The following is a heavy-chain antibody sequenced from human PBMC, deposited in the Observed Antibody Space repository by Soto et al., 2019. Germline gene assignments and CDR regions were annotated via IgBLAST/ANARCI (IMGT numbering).Heavy chain of an antibody. CDR1: GFTFSSYG. D-gene: IGHD1-26*01. Sequence: QVQLVESGGGVVQPGRSLRLSCAASGFTFSSYGMHWVRQAPGKGLEWVAVIWYDGSNKYYADSVNGRFTISTDNSKTTLYLQMNSLRAEGTAVYYCARGLIVGAPPRYYFDYWGQGTLVTVSS. V-gene: IGHV3-33*01. CDR3: ARGLIVGAPPRYYFDY. J-gene: IGHJ4*02. CDR2: IWYDGSNK.